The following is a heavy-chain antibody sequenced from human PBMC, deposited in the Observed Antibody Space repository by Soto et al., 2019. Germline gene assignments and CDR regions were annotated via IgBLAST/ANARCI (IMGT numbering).Heavy chain of an antibody. J-gene: IGHJ4*02. CDR3: ARQSPLAAAGIDY. Sequence: GESLKISCKGSGYSFTSYWIGWVRQMPGKGLEWMGIIYPGDSGTRYSPSFQGQVTISADKSISTAYLQWSSLKASDTAMYYCARQSPLAAAGIDYWGQGTLVTVSS. V-gene: IGHV5-51*01. CDR1: GYSFTSYW. D-gene: IGHD6-13*01. CDR2: IYPGDSGT.